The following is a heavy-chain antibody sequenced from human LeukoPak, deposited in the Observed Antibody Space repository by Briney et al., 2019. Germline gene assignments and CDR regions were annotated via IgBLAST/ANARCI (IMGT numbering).Heavy chain of an antibody. V-gene: IGHV1-46*01. D-gene: IGHD5-18*01. J-gene: IGHJ3*02. CDR1: GYTFTSYY. Sequence: GASVKVSCMASGYTFTSYYMHWVRQAPGQGLEWMGIINPSGGSTTYAQKFQGRVTMTRDTSTSTVYMELSSLRSEDTAVYYCARDEVKYNYGPGAFDIWGQGTMVTVSS. CDR2: INPSGGST. CDR3: ARDEVKYNYGPGAFDI.